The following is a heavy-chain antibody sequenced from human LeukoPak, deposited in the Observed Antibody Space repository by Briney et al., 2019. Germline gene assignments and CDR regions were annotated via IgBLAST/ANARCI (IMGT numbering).Heavy chain of an antibody. CDR1: GYTFTSYG. V-gene: IGHV1-18*01. CDR3: ARGDYYDSSGYLNWFDP. J-gene: IGHJ5*02. D-gene: IGHD3-22*01. Sequence: ASVKVSCKASGYTFTSYGISWVRQAPGQGLEWMGWISAYNGNTNYAQKLQGRVTMTTDTSTSTAYVELRSLRSDDTAVYYCARGDYYDSSGYLNWFDPWGQGTLVTVSS. CDR2: ISAYNGNT.